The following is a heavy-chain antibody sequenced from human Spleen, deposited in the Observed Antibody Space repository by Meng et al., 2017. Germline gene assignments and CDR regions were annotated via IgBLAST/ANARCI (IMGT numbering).Heavy chain of an antibody. D-gene: IGHD6-13*01. V-gene: IGHV3-74*01. J-gene: IGHJ4*02. CDR3: ARDEDISAAGKLFDDY. CDR2: INSDEDST. Sequence: GESLKISCAASGFTFSRYWMHWVRQAPGKGLVWVSRINSDEDSTRYADSVKGRFTISRDNAKNTLYLQMNSLRAEDTAVYYCARDEDISAAGKLFDDYCGQAIL. CDR1: GFTFSRYW.